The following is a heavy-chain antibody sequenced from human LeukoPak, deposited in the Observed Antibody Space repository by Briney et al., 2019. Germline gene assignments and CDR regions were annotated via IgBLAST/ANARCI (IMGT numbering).Heavy chain of an antibody. J-gene: IGHJ4*02. Sequence: GSLRLSCAASGLTFNNYGMSWVRQAPGKGLEWIGEINHSGSTNYNPSLKSRVTISVDTSKNQFSLKLSSVTAADTAVYYCASVYDSSGYPPFDYWGQGTLVTVSS. D-gene: IGHD3-22*01. V-gene: IGHV4-34*01. CDR3: ASVYDSSGYPPFDY. CDR2: INHSGST. CDR1: GLTFNNYG.